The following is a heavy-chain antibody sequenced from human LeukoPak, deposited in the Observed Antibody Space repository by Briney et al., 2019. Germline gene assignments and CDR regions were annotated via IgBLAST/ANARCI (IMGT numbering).Heavy chain of an antibody. J-gene: IGHJ5*02. V-gene: IGHV3-11*01. CDR2: ISSSGSTI. Sequence: GGSLRLSCAASGFTFSDYYMSWIRQAPGKGLEWVSYISSSGSTIYYADSVKGRFTISRDNAKNSLYLQMNSLRAEDTAVYYCARLEYSSSSRRRNWLDPWGQGTLVTVSS. D-gene: IGHD6-6*01. CDR3: ARLEYSSSSRRRNWLDP. CDR1: GFTFSDYY.